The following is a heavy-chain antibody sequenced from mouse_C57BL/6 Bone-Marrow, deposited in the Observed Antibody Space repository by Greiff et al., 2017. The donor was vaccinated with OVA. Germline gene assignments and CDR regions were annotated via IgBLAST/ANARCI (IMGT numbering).Heavy chain of an antibody. CDR1: GYTFTSYW. CDR3: ARFDY. J-gene: IGHJ2*01. V-gene: IGHV1-53*01. CDR2: INPSNGGT. Sequence: QVQLQQPGTELVKPGASVKLSCKASGYTFTSYWMPWVQQRPGQGLEWIGNINPSNGGTNYNENFKSKATLTVDKSSSTAYMQLSSLTAGDSAVYFGARFDYWGQGTTLTVSS.